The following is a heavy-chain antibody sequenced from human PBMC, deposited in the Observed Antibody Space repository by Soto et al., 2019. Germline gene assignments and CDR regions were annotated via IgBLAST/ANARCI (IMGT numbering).Heavy chain of an antibody. CDR3: ARVYYDILTGYYKALYYYYYMDV. CDR2: IYPGDSDT. D-gene: IGHD3-9*01. V-gene: IGHV5-51*01. Sequence: PGESLKISWKGSGYNFTSYWIGWVRQMPGKGLEWMGIIYPGDSDTRYSPSFQGQVTISADKSISTAYLQWSSLKASDTAMYYCARVYYDILTGYYKALYYYYYMDVWGKGTTVTVSS. J-gene: IGHJ6*03. CDR1: GYNFTSYW.